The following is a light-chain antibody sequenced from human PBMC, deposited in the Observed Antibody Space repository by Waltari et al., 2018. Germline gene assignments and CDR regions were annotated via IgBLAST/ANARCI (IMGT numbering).Light chain of an antibody. CDR3: SSYTSSSTLYV. J-gene: IGLJ1*01. CDR2: DVS. CDR1: SSDVGGYNY. Sequence: SCTGTSSDVGGYNYVSWYQQHPGKAPKLMIYDVSNRPSGVSNRFSGSKSGNTASLTISGLQAEDEADYYCSSYTSSSTLYVFGTGTKVTVL. V-gene: IGLV2-14*03.